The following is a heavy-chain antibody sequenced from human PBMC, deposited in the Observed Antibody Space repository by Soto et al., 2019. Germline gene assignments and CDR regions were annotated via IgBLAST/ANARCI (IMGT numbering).Heavy chain of an antibody. Sequence: PSETLSLTCTVSGGSISSSSYYWGWIRQPPGKGLEWIGSIYYSGSTYYNPSLKSRVTISVDTSKNQFSLKLSSVTAADTAVYYCARPMHTIRVGATTYWFDPWGQGTLVTVLL. CDR1: GGSISSSSYY. D-gene: IGHD1-26*01. CDR2: IYYSGST. V-gene: IGHV4-39*01. J-gene: IGHJ5*02. CDR3: ARPMHTIRVGATTYWFDP.